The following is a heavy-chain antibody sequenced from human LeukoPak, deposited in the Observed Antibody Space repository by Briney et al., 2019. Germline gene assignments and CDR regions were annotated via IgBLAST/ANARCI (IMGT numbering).Heavy chain of an antibody. V-gene: IGHV3-7*01. CDR1: GFTFSRYW. J-gene: IGHJ5*01. Sequence: PGGSLRLSCAASGFTFSRYWRSWVRQAPGKGLEWVANIKRDGNEKNYVDSVKGRFSISRDNAKNSLYLQMDSLRAEDTAVYYCAKEGAYPIITYDSWGQGALVTVSS. D-gene: IGHD3-10*01. CDR2: IKRDGNEK. CDR3: AKEGAYPIITYDS.